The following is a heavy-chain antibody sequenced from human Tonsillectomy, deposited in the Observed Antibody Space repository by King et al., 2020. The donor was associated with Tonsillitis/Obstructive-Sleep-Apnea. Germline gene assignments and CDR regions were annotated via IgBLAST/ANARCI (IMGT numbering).Heavy chain of an antibody. CDR2: IKTKTDTYAT. CDR1: GFTFSGSV. CDR3: TSVVVVPAASSYAFDI. V-gene: IGHV3-73*02. J-gene: IGHJ3*02. D-gene: IGHD2-2*01. Sequence: VQLVESGGGLVQPGGSLKLSCAASGFTFSGSVMHCVRQTSGNGLEWGGRIKTKTDTYATAYAASVKGRFIISRDDSKNTAYLQMNSLKTEDTAVYYCTSVVVVPAASSYAFDIWGQGTMVTVSS.